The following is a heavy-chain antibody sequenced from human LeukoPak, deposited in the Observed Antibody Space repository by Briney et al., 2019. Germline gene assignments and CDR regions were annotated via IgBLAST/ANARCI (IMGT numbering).Heavy chain of an antibody. Sequence: PSETLSLTCAVYGGSFSGYYWSWIRQPPGKGLEWIGEINHSGSTNYNPSLKSRVTISVDTSKNQFSLKLSSVTAADTAVYYCARAPRYYYGSSGYYPLHYWGQGTLVTVSS. CDR2: INHSGST. CDR1: GGSFSGYY. D-gene: IGHD3-22*01. V-gene: IGHV4-34*01. CDR3: ARAPRYYYGSSGYYPLHY. J-gene: IGHJ4*02.